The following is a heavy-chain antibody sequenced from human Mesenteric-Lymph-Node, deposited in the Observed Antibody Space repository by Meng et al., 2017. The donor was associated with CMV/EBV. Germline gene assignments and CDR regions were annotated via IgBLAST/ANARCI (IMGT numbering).Heavy chain of an antibody. D-gene: IGHD2-2*02. CDR1: GDSIRDFY. V-gene: IGHV4-59*12. Sequence: SETLSLTCTVSGDSIRDFYWSWIRQPPGKGPEWIGHIFYSGTTDYNPSLKSRVTISVDTSTNQFSLKLSSVTAAETAVYYCAVATDGYAFISQETPVVPAAIWVRWFDPWGQGTLVTVSS. CDR2: IFYSGTT. CDR3: AVATDGYAFISQETPVVPAAIWVRWFDP. J-gene: IGHJ5*02.